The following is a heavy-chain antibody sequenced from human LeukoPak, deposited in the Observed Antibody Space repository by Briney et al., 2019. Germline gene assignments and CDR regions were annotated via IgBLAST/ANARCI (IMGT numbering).Heavy chain of an antibody. CDR1: GGTFSSYA. Sequence: GASVKVSCKASGGTFSSYAISWVRQAPGQGLEWMGGIIPIFGTANYAQKFQGRVTITTDESTSTAYMELSSLRSEDTAVYYCARDFSTGTTFVPVWFDPWGQGTLVTVSS. V-gene: IGHV1-69*05. CDR2: IIPIFGTA. J-gene: IGHJ5*02. D-gene: IGHD1-7*01. CDR3: ARDFSTGTTFVPVWFDP.